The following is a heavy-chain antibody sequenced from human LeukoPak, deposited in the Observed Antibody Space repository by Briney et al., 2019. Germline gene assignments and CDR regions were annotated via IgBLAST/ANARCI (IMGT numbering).Heavy chain of an antibody. CDR3: ARDDLTGGVDY. CDR1: GYTFTSYD. J-gene: IGHJ4*02. CDR2: MNPNSGNT. D-gene: IGHD1-26*01. V-gene: IGHV1-8*03. Sequence: ASVKVSCKASGYTFTSYDINWVRQATGQGLGWMGWMNPNSGNTGYAQKFQGRVTITRNTSISTAYMELSSLRSEDTAVYYCARDDLTGGVDYWGQGTLVTVSS.